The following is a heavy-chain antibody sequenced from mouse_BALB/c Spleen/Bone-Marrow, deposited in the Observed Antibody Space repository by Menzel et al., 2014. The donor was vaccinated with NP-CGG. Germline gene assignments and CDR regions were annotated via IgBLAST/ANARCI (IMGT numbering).Heavy chain of an antibody. CDR3: ARWEYYAMDY. V-gene: IGHV14-3*02. J-gene: IGHJ4*01. D-gene: IGHD4-1*01. CDR2: IDPANGKT. CDR1: GFNIKDTN. Sequence: VQLQQSGAELVKPGASVKLSCTASGFNIKDTNMHWVKQRPEQGLEWIGRIDPANGKTKYDPKFQGKATITADTSSNTAYLQLSSLTSEDTAVYYCARWEYYAMDYWGQGTSVTVSS.